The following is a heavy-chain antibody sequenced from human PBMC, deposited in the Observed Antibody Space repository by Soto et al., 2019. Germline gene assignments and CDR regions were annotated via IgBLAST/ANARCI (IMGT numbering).Heavy chain of an antibody. J-gene: IGHJ6*02. D-gene: IGHD2-2*01. CDR1: GYTLTSYG. V-gene: IGHV1-18*04. Sequence: QVQLVQSGAEVKKPGASVKVSCKASGYTLTSYGISWVRQAPGQGLEWMGWISAYNGNTNYAQKLQGRVTMTTDTSTRPAYMELRSLSSDDTAVYYCARDHPPSYCSSTSCPPWYYYYYGMDVWGQGTTVTVSS. CDR3: ARDHPPSYCSSTSCPPWYYYYYGMDV. CDR2: ISAYNGNT.